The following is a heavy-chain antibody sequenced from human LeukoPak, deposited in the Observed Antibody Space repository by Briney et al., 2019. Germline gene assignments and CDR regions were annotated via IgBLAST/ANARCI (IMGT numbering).Heavy chain of an antibody. J-gene: IGHJ4*02. CDR3: ARDLYGVSHDY. D-gene: IGHD4-17*01. V-gene: IGHV3-53*01. CDR1: GFTVSSNY. Sequence: GGSLRLSCAASGFTVSSNYMNWVRQAPGKGLEWVSVIYSSGSTYYADSVKGRFTISRGNSKNTLFLQMNSLRAEDTAVYYCARDLYGVSHDYWGEGTLVTVP. CDR2: IYSSGST.